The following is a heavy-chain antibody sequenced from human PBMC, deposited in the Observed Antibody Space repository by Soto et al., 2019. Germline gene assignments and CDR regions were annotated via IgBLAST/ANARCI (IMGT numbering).Heavy chain of an antibody. D-gene: IGHD2-8*01. Sequence: IQLVQSAGEVKRPGASVKVSCKASGDTFNTFGITWVRQAPGQGLEWMGCVSGYSDKRDYTRKLQGRINLTADPSTTTSYMELMSLTSDDTAVYYCARGWGKYVGVNYFWGQVLLVIVSS. J-gene: IGHJ1*01. CDR1: GDTFNTFG. CDR2: VSGYSDKR. CDR3: ARGWGKYVGVNYF. V-gene: IGHV1-18*01.